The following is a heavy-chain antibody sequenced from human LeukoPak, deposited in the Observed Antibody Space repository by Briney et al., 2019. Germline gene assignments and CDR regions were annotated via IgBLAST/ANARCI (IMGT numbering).Heavy chain of an antibody. CDR3: ARVDGYSYVSGNFYNYWFDP. CDR1: GGSFSGYY. J-gene: IGHJ5*02. D-gene: IGHD3-10*01. Sequence: SGTLSLTCAVYGGSFSGYYWSWIRQPPGKGLEWIGKISHSGSTNYNASLESRVTISLDSFKNQFSLKLTSVTAADTAVYYCARVDGYSYVSGNFYNYWFDPWGQGTLVTVSS. V-gene: IGHV4-34*01. CDR2: ISHSGST.